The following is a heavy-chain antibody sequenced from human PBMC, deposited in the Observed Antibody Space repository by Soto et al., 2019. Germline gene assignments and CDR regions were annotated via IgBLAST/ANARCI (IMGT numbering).Heavy chain of an antibody. V-gene: IGHV4-59*01. CDR1: GGSISSYY. CDR3: ARLYYDFWSGSENWFDP. CDR2: IYYGGST. J-gene: IGHJ5*02. Sequence: SETLSLTCTVSGGSISSYYWSWIRQPPGKGLEWIGYIYYGGSTNYNPSLKSRVTISVDTSKNQFSLKLSSVTAADTAVYYCARLYYDFWSGSENWFDPWGQGTLVTVSS. D-gene: IGHD3-3*01.